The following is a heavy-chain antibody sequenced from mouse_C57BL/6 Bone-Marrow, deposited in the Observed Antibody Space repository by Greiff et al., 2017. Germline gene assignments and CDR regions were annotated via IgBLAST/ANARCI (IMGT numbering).Heavy chain of an antibody. V-gene: IGHV5-17*01. CDR2: ISSGSSTI. J-gene: IGHJ1*03. CDR3: ARQDSRDWYFDV. CDR1: GFTFSDYG. D-gene: IGHD1-1*01. Sequence: EVQVVESGGGLVKPGGSLKLSCAASGFTFSDYGMHWVRQAPEKGLEWVAYISSGSSTIYYADTVKGRFTISRDNAKNTLFLQMTSLRSEDTAMYYCARQDSRDWYFDVWGTGTTVTVSS.